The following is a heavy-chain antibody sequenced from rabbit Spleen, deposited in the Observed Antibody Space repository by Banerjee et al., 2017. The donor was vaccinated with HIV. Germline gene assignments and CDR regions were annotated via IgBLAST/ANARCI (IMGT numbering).Heavy chain of an antibody. V-gene: IGHV1S45*01. CDR1: GFSFSDRDV. D-gene: IGHD2-1*01. CDR3: ARAGAYSGADYGGSFKL. J-gene: IGHJ4*01. CDR2: INTATGKA. Sequence: QEQLQETGGGLVQPGGSLTLSCKASGFSFSDRDVMCWVRQAPGKGLEWIGCINTATGKAVYASWAKGRFTISKTSSTTVTLQMTSLTTADTATYLCARAGAYSGADYGGSFKLWGQGTLVTVS.